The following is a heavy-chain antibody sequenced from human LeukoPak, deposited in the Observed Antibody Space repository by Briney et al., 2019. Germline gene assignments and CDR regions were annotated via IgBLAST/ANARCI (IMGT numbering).Heavy chain of an antibody. CDR2: IYYSGST. CDR1: GGSISSYY. J-gene: IGHJ5*02. V-gene: IGHV4-59*01. D-gene: IGHD6-13*01. Sequence: SETLSLTCTVSGGSISSYYWSWIRQPPGKGLEWIGYIYYSGSTNYNPSLKSRVTISVDTSKNQFSLKLSSVTAADTAVYYCARVKGSIAAAVSNWFDPWGQGTLVTVSS. CDR3: ARVKGSIAAAVSNWFDP.